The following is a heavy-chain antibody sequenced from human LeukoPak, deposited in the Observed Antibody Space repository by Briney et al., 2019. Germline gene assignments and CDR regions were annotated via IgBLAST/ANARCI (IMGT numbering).Heavy chain of an antibody. V-gene: IGHV1-18*01. J-gene: IGHJ6*03. CDR2: ISAYNGNT. Sequence: ASVKVSCKASGYTFTGYGISWVRQAPGQGLEWMGWISAYNGNTNYAQKLQGRVTMTTDTSTSTAYMELRSLRSDDTAVYYCARDVNSGSYYNYYYYYYMDVWGKGTTVTVSS. D-gene: IGHD3-10*01. CDR3: ARDVNSGSYYNYYYYYYMDV. CDR1: GYTFTGYG.